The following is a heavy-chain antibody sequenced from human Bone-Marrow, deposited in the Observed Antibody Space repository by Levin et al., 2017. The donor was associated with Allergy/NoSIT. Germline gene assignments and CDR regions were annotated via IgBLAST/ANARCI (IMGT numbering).Heavy chain of an antibody. D-gene: IGHD6-13*01. Sequence: GGSLRLSCTAAGFTFNTYDMHWVRQAPGKGLEWVALISYDRSRIYCADSVMGRFTISRDNSRNTLYLQMNTLRAEDTAVYYCARSVAAGGYSDYWGQGTLVTVSS. CDR1: GFTFNTYD. CDR2: ISYDRSRI. J-gene: IGHJ4*02. V-gene: IGHV3-30*03. CDR3: ARSVAAGGYSDY.